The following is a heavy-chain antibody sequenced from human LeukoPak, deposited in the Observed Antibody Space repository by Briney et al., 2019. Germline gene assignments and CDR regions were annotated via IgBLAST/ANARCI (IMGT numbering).Heavy chain of an antibody. CDR1: GFTFSRYE. J-gene: IGHJ4*02. CDR2: ISPSGTTI. CDR3: ARDPRGPDY. V-gene: IGHV3-48*03. Sequence: GSLSHSCAVSGFTFSRYEMSWVRQAPGKGLEWISYISPSGTTIYYVDSVKGRFIISRDNAKDSLYLQMNSLRVEDTAVYYCARDPRGPDYWVEGTLVTVSS.